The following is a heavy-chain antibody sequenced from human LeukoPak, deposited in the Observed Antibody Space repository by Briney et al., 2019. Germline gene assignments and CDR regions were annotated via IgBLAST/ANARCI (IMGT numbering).Heavy chain of an antibody. J-gene: IGHJ4*02. Sequence: PSETLSLTCTVSGGFISSHYWSWIRQPPGKGLEWIGYIYYSGSTNYNPSLKSRVTISVDTSKNQFSLKLSSVTAADTAVYYCARTVYYYGSGSYYFDYWGQGTLVTVSS. V-gene: IGHV4-59*11. CDR3: ARTVYYYGSGSYYFDY. CDR2: IYYSGST. CDR1: GGFISSHY. D-gene: IGHD3-10*01.